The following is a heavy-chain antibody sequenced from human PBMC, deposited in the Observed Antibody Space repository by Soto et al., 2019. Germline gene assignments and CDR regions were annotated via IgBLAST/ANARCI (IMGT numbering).Heavy chain of an antibody. D-gene: IGHD2-15*01. V-gene: IGHV4-59*01. CDR3: ARVGGGSTKYYYYYMDV. Sequence: SETLSLTCTVSGGSISSYYWSWIRQPPGKGLEWIGYIYYSGSTNYNPSLKSRVTISVDTSKNQFSLKLSSVTAADTAVYYCARVGGGSTKYYYYYMDVWGKGTTVTVS. CDR1: GGSISSYY. CDR2: IYYSGST. J-gene: IGHJ6*03.